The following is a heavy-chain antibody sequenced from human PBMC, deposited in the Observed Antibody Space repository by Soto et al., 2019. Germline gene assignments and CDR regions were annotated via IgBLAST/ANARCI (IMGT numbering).Heavy chain of an antibody. V-gene: IGHV3-30*18. CDR1: GFTFSSYG. D-gene: IGHD3-10*01. J-gene: IGHJ3*02. CDR3: AKGFTAMVGGLAFDI. Sequence: QVQLVESGGGVVQPGRSLRLSCAASGFTFSSYGMHWVRQAPGKGLEWVAVISYDGSNKYYADSVKGRFTISRDNSKYTLYLQMTSLRAEDTAVYYCAKGFTAMVGGLAFDIWGQGTMFTVSS. CDR2: ISYDGSNK.